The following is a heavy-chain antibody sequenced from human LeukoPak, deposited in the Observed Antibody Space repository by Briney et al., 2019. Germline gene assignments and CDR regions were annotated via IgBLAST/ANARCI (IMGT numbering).Heavy chain of an antibody. V-gene: IGHV3-30*18. CDR3: AKDTYGSGSYPSY. J-gene: IGHJ4*02. D-gene: IGHD3-10*01. CDR2: ISYDGSNK. Sequence: GGSLRLSCAASGFTFSSYGMHWVRQAPGKGLEWVAVISYDGSNKYYADSVKGRFTISRDNSKNTLYLQMNSLRAEDTAVYYCAKDTYGSGSYPSYWGQGTLVTVSS. CDR1: GFTFSSYG.